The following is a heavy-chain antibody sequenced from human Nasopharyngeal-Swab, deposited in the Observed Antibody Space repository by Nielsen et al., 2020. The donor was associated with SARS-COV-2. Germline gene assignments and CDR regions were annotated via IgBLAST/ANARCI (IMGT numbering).Heavy chain of an antibody. V-gene: IGHV3-23*01. D-gene: IGHD5-18*01. CDR2: ISAGGGST. Sequence: GGSLRLSCAASGFTFSSYAMTWVRQAPGKGLEWVSAISAGGGSTYYADSVKGRFTISRDNSKNTLYLQMNSLRAEDTAVYYCAKRSGYSYGPDYYYYYMDVWGKGTTVTVSS. CDR3: AKRSGYSYGPDYYYYYMDV. J-gene: IGHJ6*03. CDR1: GFTFSSYA.